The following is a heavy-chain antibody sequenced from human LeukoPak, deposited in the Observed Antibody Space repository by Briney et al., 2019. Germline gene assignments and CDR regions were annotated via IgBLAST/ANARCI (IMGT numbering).Heavy chain of an antibody. CDR3: AKVGDFHGLDV. D-gene: IGHD3-10*01. J-gene: IGHJ6*02. CDR2: INPSGGST. Sequence: ASVKVSCKASGYTFTSYHMHWVRQAPGQGLEWMGIINPSGGSTSYAQKFQGRVTMTRDTSTSTVYMELTRLRSDDTAVYYCAKVGDFHGLDVWGQGTTVTLSS. CDR1: GYTFTSYH. V-gene: IGHV1-46*01.